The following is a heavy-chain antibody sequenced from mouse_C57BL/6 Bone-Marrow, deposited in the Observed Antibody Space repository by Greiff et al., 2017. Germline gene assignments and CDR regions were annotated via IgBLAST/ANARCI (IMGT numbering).Heavy chain of an antibody. V-gene: IGHV5-4*01. CDR2: ISDGGSYT. D-gene: IGHD2-4*01. Sequence: EVKLVESGGGLVKPGGSLKLSCAASGFTFSSYAMSWVRQTPEKRLEWVATISDGGSYTYYPDNVKGRFTISRDNAKNNLYLQMSHLKSEDTAMYYCARDRPIYYDDWGQGTLVTVSA. CDR3: ARDRPIYYDD. CDR1: GFTFSSYA. J-gene: IGHJ3*01.